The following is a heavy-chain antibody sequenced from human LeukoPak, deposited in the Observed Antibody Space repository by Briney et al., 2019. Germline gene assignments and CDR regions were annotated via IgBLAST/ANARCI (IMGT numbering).Heavy chain of an antibody. CDR1: GASTNSHY. D-gene: IGHD2-15*01. CDR2: IYISAST. CDR3: ARGDCSGGSCYRFDY. V-gene: IGHV4-4*07. J-gene: IGHJ4*02. Sequence: PSETLSLTCSVSGASTNSHYWTWIRQPAGKGLEWIGRIYISASTNYSPSLKRLVTMLVDTSKNQFTLKLRPVNAANTAVSSCARGDCSGGSCYRFDYWGQGALVTVSS.